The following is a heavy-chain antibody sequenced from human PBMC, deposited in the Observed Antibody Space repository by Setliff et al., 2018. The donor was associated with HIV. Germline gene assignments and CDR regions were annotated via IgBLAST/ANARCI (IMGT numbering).Heavy chain of an antibody. D-gene: IGHD1-1*01. V-gene: IGHV1-69*13. CDR2: IIPIFGTT. Sequence: ASVKVSCKASGGTFSSYPISWVRQAPGQGLEWMGGIIPIFGTTHYAQKFQDRVTITADESTSTAYMELSSLRFEDTAVYYCARAKATRQARPTNCFDPWGQGTLVTVSS. CDR3: ARAKATRQARPTNCFDP. CDR1: GGTFSSYP. J-gene: IGHJ5*02.